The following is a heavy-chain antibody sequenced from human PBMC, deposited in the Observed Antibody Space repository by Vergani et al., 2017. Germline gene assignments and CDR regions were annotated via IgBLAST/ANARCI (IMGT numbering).Heavy chain of an antibody. V-gene: IGHV3-33*01. CDR1: GCTFSNYG. Sequence: QVQLVESGGGVVQPGGSLRLSCAASGCTFSNYGLHWVRQAPGKGLEWVAVIWYDGSNKYYADSVKGRFTISRDNSKNTLYLQMNSLRAEDTAVYYCARDRMTPYYFDYWGQGTLVTVSS. D-gene: IGHD2-8*01. J-gene: IGHJ4*02. CDR2: IWYDGSNK. CDR3: ARDRMTPYYFDY.